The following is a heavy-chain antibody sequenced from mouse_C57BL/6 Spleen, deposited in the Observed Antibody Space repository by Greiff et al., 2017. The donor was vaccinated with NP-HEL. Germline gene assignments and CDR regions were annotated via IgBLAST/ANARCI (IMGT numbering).Heavy chain of an antibody. D-gene: IGHD1-1*01. CDR1: GYAFSSYW. CDR3: ARRDYYGSTTGYFDY. J-gene: IGHJ2*01. Sequence: QVQLKQSGAELVKPGASVKISCKASGYAFSSYWMNWVKQRPGKGLEWIGQIYPGDGDTNYNGKFKGKATLTADKSSSTAYMQLSSLTSEDSAVYFCARRDYYGSTTGYFDYWGQGTTLTVSS. CDR2: IYPGDGDT. V-gene: IGHV1-80*01.